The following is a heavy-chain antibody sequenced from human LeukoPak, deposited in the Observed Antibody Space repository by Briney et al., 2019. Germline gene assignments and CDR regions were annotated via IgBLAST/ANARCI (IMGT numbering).Heavy chain of an antibody. CDR3: ARAIKWELGSDY. D-gene: IGHD1-26*01. CDR1: GYTFTSYD. CDR2: MNPNSGNT. Sequence: ASVKVSCKPSGYTFTSYDINWVRQATGQGLEWMGWMNPNSGNTGYAQKFQGRVTMTRNTSISTAYMELSSLRSEDTAVYYCARAIKWELGSDYWGQGTLVTVSS. V-gene: IGHV1-8*01. J-gene: IGHJ4*02.